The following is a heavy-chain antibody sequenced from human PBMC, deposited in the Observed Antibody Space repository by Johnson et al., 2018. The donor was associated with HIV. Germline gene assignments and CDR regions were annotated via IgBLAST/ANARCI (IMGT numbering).Heavy chain of an antibody. CDR3: AKEDPVRGNSGYVDAFDI. V-gene: IGHV3-30*14. CDR1: GFTFSSYA. Sequence: QVQLVESGGGVVQPGRSLRLSCAASGFTFSSYAMHWVRQAPGKGLEWVAVISYDGSNKYYADSVKGRFTISRDNSKNTLYLQMNSLRAEDMAVYYCAKEDPVRGNSGYVDAFDIWGQGTMVTVSS. CDR2: ISYDGSNK. J-gene: IGHJ3*02. D-gene: IGHD5-12*01.